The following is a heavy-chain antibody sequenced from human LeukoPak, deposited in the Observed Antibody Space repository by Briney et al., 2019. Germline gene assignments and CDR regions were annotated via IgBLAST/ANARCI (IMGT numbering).Heavy chain of an antibody. CDR3: AIYCSGGSCYFSSPLDV. V-gene: IGHV4-39*01. Sequence: SETLSLTCTVSGGSISSSSYYWGWIRQPPGKGREWMGSIYYSGSTYYNPSLKSRVTISVDTSKNQFSLKLSSVTAADTAVYYCAIYCSGGSCYFSSPLDVWGQGTTVTVSS. D-gene: IGHD2-15*01. CDR1: GGSISSSSYY. J-gene: IGHJ6*02. CDR2: IYYSGST.